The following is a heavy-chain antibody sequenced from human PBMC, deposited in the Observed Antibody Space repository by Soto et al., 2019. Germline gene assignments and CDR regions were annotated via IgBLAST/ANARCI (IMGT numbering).Heavy chain of an antibody. CDR1: GDSISSPNW. Sequence: QVQLQESGPGLVKPSETLSLTCAVSGDSISSPNWWSWYRQSPGKGLELIGEMFARGSSNYNPSLDGRVTISLDTSKNQFSLKLTSLTAADTAIYYCAREGFDHRPDYWGQGIPVSVSS. CDR2: MFARGSS. CDR3: AREGFDHRPDY. V-gene: IGHV4-4*02. J-gene: IGHJ4*02.